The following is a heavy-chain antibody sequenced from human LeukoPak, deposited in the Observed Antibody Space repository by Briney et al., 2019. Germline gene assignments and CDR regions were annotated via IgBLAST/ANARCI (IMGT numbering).Heavy chain of an antibody. Sequence: ASVKVSCKASGGTFSSYAISWVRQAPGQGLEWMGGIIPIFGTANYAQKFQGRVTITADESTSTAYMELSSLRSEDTAVYYCAREYCSSTSCYVWGPRGWFDPWGQGTLVTVSS. J-gene: IGHJ5*02. V-gene: IGHV1-69*13. CDR1: GGTFSSYA. CDR3: AREYCSSTSCYVWGPRGWFDP. CDR2: IIPIFGTA. D-gene: IGHD2-2*01.